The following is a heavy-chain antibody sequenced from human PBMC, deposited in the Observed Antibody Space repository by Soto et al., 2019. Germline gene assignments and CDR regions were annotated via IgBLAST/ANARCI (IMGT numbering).Heavy chain of an antibody. CDR2: ISSNGGST. CDR3: ARGGSGSYYFDY. D-gene: IGHD3-22*01. J-gene: IGHJ4*02. Sequence: EVQLVESGGGLVQPGGSLRLSCAASRFTFSSYAMNWVRQAPGKGLEYVSAISSNGGSTYYANSVKGRFTISRDNSKNTLYLQMGSLRAEDMAVYYCARGGSGSYYFDYWGQGTLVTVS. CDR1: RFTFSSYA. V-gene: IGHV3-64*01.